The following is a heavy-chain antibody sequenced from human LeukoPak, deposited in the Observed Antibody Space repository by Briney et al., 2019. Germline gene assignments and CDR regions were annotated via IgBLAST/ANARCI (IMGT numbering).Heavy chain of an antibody. Sequence: ASVKVSCKASGYSFTGYYMHWVRQAPGQGLEWMGCINPNSGGTDYAQKFQGRVTLTRDTSISTAYMELSRLRPDDTALYYCARVLMGDATDDYWGQGTLVTVSS. D-gene: IGHD1-26*01. CDR3: ARVLMGDATDDY. CDR1: GYSFTGYY. J-gene: IGHJ4*02. V-gene: IGHV1-2*02. CDR2: INPNSGGT.